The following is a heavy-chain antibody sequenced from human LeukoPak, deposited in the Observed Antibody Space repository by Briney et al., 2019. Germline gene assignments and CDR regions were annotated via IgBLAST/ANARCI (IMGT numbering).Heavy chain of an antibody. Sequence: HPGGSLRLSCAASGFTFDDYAMHWVRQAPGKGLEWVSGISWNSGSIGYADSVKGRFTISRDNAKNTLDLQMNSLSAEDTAVYYCARDIGWWFGDNDGYHGMDVWGQGTTVTVSS. CDR1: GFTFDDYA. D-gene: IGHD3-10*01. V-gene: IGHV3-9*01. CDR2: ISWNSGSI. J-gene: IGHJ6*02. CDR3: ARDIGWWFGDNDGYHGMDV.